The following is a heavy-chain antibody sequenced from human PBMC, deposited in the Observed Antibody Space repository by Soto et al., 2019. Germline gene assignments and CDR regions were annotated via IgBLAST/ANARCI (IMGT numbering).Heavy chain of an antibody. V-gene: IGHV4-39*01. CDR3: ESFYDSSGPIGLGDYYGMDV. J-gene: IGHJ6*04. D-gene: IGHD3-22*01. Sequence: SETLSLTCIVSGGSISSSSYYWGWIRQPPGKGLEWIGSIYYSGSTYYNPSLKSRVTISVDTSKNQFSLKLSSVTAADTAVYYCESFYDSSGPIGLGDYYGMDVWGKGTTVTVSS. CDR1: GGSISSSSYY. CDR2: IYYSGST.